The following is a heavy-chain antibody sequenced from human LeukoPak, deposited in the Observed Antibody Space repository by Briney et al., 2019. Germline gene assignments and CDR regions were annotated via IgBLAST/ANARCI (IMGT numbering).Heavy chain of an antibody. CDR2: VVSSGTT. V-gene: IGHV4-39*01. Sequence: PSETLTLTCTASGGSISGNNYCWGWVRQPPGKGLEWIGSVVSSGTTYYNPSLKSRVTISVDASKDQFSLQLNSVTAADTAVYYCARQPVAGIFLNCHLDLWGRGTLVTVSS. CDR3: ARQPVAGIFLNCHLDL. J-gene: IGHJ2*01. D-gene: IGHD6-19*01. CDR1: GGSISGNNYC.